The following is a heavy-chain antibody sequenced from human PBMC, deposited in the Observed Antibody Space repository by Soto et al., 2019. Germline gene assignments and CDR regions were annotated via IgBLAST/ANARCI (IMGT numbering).Heavy chain of an antibody. D-gene: IGHD2-8*01. CDR1: GGSISSSSYY. J-gene: IGHJ4*02. V-gene: IGHV4-39*01. Sequence: KTSETLSLTCTVSGGSISSSSYYWGWIRQPPGKGLEWIGSIYYSGSTYYNPSLKSRVTISVDTSKNQFSLKLSSVTAADTAVYYCARMVYASSPRNNFDYWGQGTLVTVSS. CDR2: IYYSGST. CDR3: ARMVYASSPRNNFDY.